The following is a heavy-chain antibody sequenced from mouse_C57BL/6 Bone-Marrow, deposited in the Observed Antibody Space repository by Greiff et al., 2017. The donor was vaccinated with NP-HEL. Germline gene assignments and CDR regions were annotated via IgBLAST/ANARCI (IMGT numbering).Heavy chain of an antibody. CDR2: IDPSDRYP. CDR1: GYTFTSYW. CDR3: ARWGPDY. Sequence: QVQLQQPGAELVKPGASVKLSCKASGYTFTSYWMQWVKQRPGQGLEWIGEIDPSDRYPHYNQKFKGKATLTVDTSSSTAYMQLSSLTSEDSAVYYYARWGPDYWGQGTTLTVSS. V-gene: IGHV1-50*01. J-gene: IGHJ2*01.